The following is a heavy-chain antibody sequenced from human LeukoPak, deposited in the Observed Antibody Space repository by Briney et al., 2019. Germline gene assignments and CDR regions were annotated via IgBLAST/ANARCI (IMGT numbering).Heavy chain of an antibody. V-gene: IGHV1-69*05. CDR2: IIPIFGTA. Sequence: SVSVSYRASGGTFNIYAISWVRQARGQGREGMGGIIPIFGTANYAQKFQGRVTITTDESTSTAYMELSSLRSEDTAVYYCASQGELQPRGWFDPWGQGTLVTVSS. CDR3: ASQGELQPRGWFDP. J-gene: IGHJ5*02. CDR1: GGTFNIYA. D-gene: IGHD1-26*01.